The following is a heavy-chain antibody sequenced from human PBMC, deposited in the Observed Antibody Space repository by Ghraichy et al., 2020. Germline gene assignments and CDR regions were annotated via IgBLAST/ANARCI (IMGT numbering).Heavy chain of an antibody. CDR2: IDWDDDK. V-gene: IGHV2-70*11. D-gene: IGHD1-26*01. CDR3: ARIPGVGATNAFDI. Sequence: SGPTLVKPTQTLTLTCTFSGFSLSTSGMCVSWIRQPPGKALEWLARIDWDDDKYYSTSLKTRLTISKDTSKNQVVLTMTNMDPVDTATYYCARIPGVGATNAFDIWGQGTMVTVSS. J-gene: IGHJ3*02. CDR1: GFSLSTSGMC.